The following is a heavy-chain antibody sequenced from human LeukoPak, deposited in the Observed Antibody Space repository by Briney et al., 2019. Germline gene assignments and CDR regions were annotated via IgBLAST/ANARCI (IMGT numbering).Heavy chain of an antibody. Sequence: GGSLRLSCAASGFTFSSYWMSWVRQAPGKGLEWVANIKQDGSEKYYVDSVKGRFTISRDNAKNSLYLQMNSLRAEDTAVYYCARPLWFGALANSYYFDYWGQGTLVTVSS. D-gene: IGHD3-10*01. CDR2: IKQDGSEK. J-gene: IGHJ4*02. CDR1: GFTFSSYW. V-gene: IGHV3-7*01. CDR3: ARPLWFGALANSYYFDY.